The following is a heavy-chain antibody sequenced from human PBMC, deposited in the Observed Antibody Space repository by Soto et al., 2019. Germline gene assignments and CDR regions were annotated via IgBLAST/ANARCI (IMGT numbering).Heavy chain of an antibody. Sequence: GSSVNVSCKVSVCTFTDLSVHWVRQAPGKGLEWMGGFDPEEDETIYAQKFKGRVAMTEDTSTDTAYMELSSLRSEDTAMYYCATGGGFGMWGHTCRFSYAMDVWGQWTVVTVSS. CDR3: ATGGGFGMWGHTCRFSYAMDV. V-gene: IGHV1-24*01. J-gene: IGHJ6*02. CDR2: FDPEEDET. D-gene: IGHD3-10*01. CDR1: VCTFTDLS.